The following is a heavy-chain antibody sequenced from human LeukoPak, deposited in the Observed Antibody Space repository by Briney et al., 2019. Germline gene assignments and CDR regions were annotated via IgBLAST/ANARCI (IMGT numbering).Heavy chain of an antibody. CDR1: GFTFSSYA. Sequence: GGSLRLSCAASGFTFSSYAMSWVRQAPGKGLEWVSAISGSGGSTYYADSVKGRFTISRDNSKNTLYLQMNSLRAEDTAVYYCAKDLVNWGSPPVDYWGQGTLVTVSS. CDR3: AKDLVNWGSPPVDY. CDR2: ISGSGGST. D-gene: IGHD7-27*01. J-gene: IGHJ4*02. V-gene: IGHV3-23*01.